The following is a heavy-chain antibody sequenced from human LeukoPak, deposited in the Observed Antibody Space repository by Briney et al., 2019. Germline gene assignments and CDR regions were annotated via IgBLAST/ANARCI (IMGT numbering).Heavy chain of an antibody. J-gene: IGHJ4*02. CDR2: INTKSRAT. D-gene: IGHD4-17*01. V-gene: IGHV1-2*02. CDR1: GYTLTTYY. CDR3: ARVGEGYGELSY. Sequence: ASVKVSCKASGYTLTTYYIHWVRQAPGQGLEWMGWINTKSRATNYAQKFQGRVTMTKDTSINTVYMEMRSLTSDDTAIYYCARVGEGYGELSYWGQGTLVTVSS.